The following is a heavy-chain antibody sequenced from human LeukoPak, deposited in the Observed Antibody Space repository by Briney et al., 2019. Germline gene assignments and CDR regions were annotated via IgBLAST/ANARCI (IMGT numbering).Heavy chain of an antibody. Sequence: KASETLSLTCAVSGGSISSSNWWSWVRQPPGKGLEWIGEIYHSGSTNYNPSLKSRVTISVDKSKNQFSLKLSSVTAADTAVYYCARVAGYSSSWFLWAFDIWGQGTMVTVSS. CDR1: GGSISSSNW. D-gene: IGHD6-13*01. J-gene: IGHJ3*02. CDR3: ARVAGYSSSWFLWAFDI. CDR2: IYHSGST. V-gene: IGHV4-4*02.